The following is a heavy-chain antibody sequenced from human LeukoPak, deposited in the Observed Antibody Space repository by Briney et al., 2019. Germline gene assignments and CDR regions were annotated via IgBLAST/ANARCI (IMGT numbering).Heavy chain of an antibody. J-gene: IGHJ6*03. D-gene: IGHD1-26*01. CDR3: ARCRSVGYYYMDV. V-gene: IGHV3-11*01. Sequence: GGSLRLSCAASGFTFSDYHMSWIRQAPGKGLEWVSYISATNTDIHYTDSVKGRFTISRDKAKNSLYLQMNSLSAEDTAVYYCARCRSVGYYYMDVWGKGTTVTISS. CDR1: GFTFSDYH. CDR2: ISATNTDI.